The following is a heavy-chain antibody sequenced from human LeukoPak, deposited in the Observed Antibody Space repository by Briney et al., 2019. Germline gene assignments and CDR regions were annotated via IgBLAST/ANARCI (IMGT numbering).Heavy chain of an antibody. J-gene: IGHJ5*02. CDR1: GGSISIGGYY. V-gene: IGHV4-31*03. CDR3: ARVDCSSTSCYSSRVFDP. CDR2: IYYSGST. Sequence: PSETLSLTCTVSGGSISIGGYYWSWIRQHPGKGLEWIGYIYYSGSTYYNPSLKSRVTISVDTSKNQFSLKLSSVTAADTAVYYCARVDCSSTSCYSSRVFDPWGQGTLVTVSS. D-gene: IGHD2-2*01.